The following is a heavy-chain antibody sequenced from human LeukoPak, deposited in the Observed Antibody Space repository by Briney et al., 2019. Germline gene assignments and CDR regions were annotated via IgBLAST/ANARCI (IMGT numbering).Heavy chain of an antibody. Sequence: GGSLRPSCAPSGFTASNNYMTSVRQAPGKGLEWGSVIYSCGRTDYADSVKSRFTISRDNSKNTLYLQMNSLSAEDTAVYYCAGEGGLGYWSSTRCAFAYWGQGTLVTVSS. CDR3: AGEGGLGYWSSTRCAFAY. CDR1: GFTASNNY. D-gene: IGHD2-2*01. V-gene: IGHV3-53*01. J-gene: IGHJ4*02. CDR2: IYSCGRT.